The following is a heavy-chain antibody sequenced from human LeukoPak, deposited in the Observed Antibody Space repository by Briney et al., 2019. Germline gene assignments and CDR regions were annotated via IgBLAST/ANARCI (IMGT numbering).Heavy chain of an antibody. V-gene: IGHV4-34*01. CDR2: INHSGST. CDR3: ARKGSLGYFDY. D-gene: IGHD3-16*01. CDR1: GGSFSGYY. J-gene: IGHJ4*02. Sequence: PSETLSLTCAVYGGSFSGYYWSWIRQPPGKGLEWTGEINHSGSTNYNPSLKSRVTISVDTSKNQFSLKLSSVTAADTAVYYCARKGSLGYFDYWGQGTLVTVSS.